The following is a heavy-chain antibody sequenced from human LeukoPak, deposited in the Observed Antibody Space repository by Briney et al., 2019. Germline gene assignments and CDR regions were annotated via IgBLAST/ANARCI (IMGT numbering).Heavy chain of an antibody. CDR3: ARGSSSGWYYDAFDI. J-gene: IGHJ3*02. Sequence: GGSLRLSCAASGFTFSTYWMSWVRQAPGKGLEWVANIKQDGSEKYYVDSVKGRFTISRDNAKNSLYLQTNSLRAEDTAVYYCARGSSSGWYYDAFDIWGQGTMVTVSS. D-gene: IGHD6-19*01. V-gene: IGHV3-7*01. CDR2: IKQDGSEK. CDR1: GFTFSTYW.